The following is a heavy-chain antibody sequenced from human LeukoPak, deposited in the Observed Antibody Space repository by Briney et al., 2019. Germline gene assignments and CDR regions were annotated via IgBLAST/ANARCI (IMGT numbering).Heavy chain of an antibody. D-gene: IGHD4-11*01. CDR3: ARGPFAHDYTDYA. CDR1: DGSFSDFY. Sequence: PSETLSLTCAVYDGSFSDFYWSWIRQPPGKGLEWIGEINHIGTTNYNTSFKSRVSISVDTSKNQFSLRLNSVTAADTAVYYCARGPFAHDYTDYAWGQGTLVTVSS. V-gene: IGHV4-34*01. CDR2: INHIGTT. J-gene: IGHJ4*02.